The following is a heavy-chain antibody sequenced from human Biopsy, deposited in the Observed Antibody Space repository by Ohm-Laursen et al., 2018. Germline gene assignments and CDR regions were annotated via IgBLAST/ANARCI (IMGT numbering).Heavy chain of an antibody. CDR1: GFTFSSHA. D-gene: IGHD3-3*01. CDR3: ARDLYDFCGGCPFDP. Sequence: SLRLSCSASGFTFSSHAMSWVRKAPGKGLECVSVFNGSGGSTYYADPVKGRFTISRDNPKNKRYLQMDSWRAEDTAMYYCARDLYDFCGGCPFDPWGQGTLVTVS. J-gene: IGHJ5*02. V-gene: IGHV3-23*01. CDR2: FNGSGGST.